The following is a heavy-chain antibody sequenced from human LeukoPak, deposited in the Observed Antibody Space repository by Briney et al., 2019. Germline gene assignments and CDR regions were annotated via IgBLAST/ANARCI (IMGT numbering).Heavy chain of an antibody. D-gene: IGHD3-10*01. CDR2: IYPGDSDT. V-gene: IGHV5-51*01. CDR3: ARAGSGRPFSLDY. Sequence: GGSLRLSCAASGFTFTSYWIGWVRQMPGKGLEWMGIIYPGDSDTRYSPSFQGQVTISADKSISTAYLQWSSLKASDTAMYYCARAGSGRPFSLDYWGQGTLVTVSS. J-gene: IGHJ4*02. CDR1: GFTFTSYW.